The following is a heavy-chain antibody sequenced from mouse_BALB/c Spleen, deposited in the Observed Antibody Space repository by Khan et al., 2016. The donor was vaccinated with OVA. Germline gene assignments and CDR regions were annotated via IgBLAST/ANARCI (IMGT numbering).Heavy chain of an antibody. CDR2: ILPGTDRI. Sequence: QVQLKQSGAELMKPGASVKISCKATGYRFTDYWIERVKQRPGHGLEWIGEILPGTDRINYNVSFRGKATFTAATSSNTAYMQLSSLTSEDSAVYYCANHYWGQGTSLTVSS. CDR3: ANHY. V-gene: IGHV1-9*01. CDR1: GYRFTDYW. J-gene: IGHJ2*02.